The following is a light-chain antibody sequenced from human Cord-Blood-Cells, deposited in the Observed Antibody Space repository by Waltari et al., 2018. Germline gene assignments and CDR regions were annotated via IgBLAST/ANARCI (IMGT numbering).Light chain of an antibody. CDR1: HSVSSN. J-gene: IGKJ1*01. CDR3: QQYNNWPPT. CDR2: GAT. Sequence: EIVLTPSPASLSVSPGERATLPCRTSHSVSSNFAWYQQKPGQAPRLLIYGATTRATGIPARFSCSGAGTDFTLTISSLQAEDFAVYYCQQYNNWPPTFGQGTKVEIK. V-gene: IGKV3-15*01.